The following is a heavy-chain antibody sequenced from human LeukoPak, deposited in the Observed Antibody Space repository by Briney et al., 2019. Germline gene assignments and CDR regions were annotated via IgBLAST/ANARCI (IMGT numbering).Heavy chain of an antibody. V-gene: IGHV3-48*03. D-gene: IGHD3-22*01. Sequence: GGSLRLSCAASGFTFSSYEMNWVRQAPGKGLEWVSYISSSGSTIYYADSVKGRFTISGDNAKNSLYLQMNSLRAEDTAVYYCARDPAPYYYDSSGYFDYWGQGTLVTVSS. CDR3: ARDPAPYYYDSSGYFDY. J-gene: IGHJ4*02. CDR2: ISSSGSTI. CDR1: GFTFSSYE.